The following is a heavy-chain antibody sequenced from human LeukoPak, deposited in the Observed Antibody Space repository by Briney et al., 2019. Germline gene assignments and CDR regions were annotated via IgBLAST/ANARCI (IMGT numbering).Heavy chain of an antibody. V-gene: IGHV4-4*07. D-gene: IGHD3-3*01. CDR3: ARDDYDFWSGYYYSYDAFDI. CDR2: MYTSGST. J-gene: IGHJ3*02. CDR1: GGSISSYD. Sequence: SETLSLTCTISGGSISSYDWSWIRQPVGKGLEWIGRMYTSGSTSYNPSLKSRVTMSVDTSKNQFSLKLSSVTAADTAVYYCARDDYDFWSGYYYSYDAFDIWGQGTMVTVSS.